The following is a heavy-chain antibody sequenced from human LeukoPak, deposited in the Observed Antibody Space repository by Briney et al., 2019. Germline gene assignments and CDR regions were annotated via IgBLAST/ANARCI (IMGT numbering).Heavy chain of an antibody. Sequence: SETLSLTCTVSGASVSSSHCNWIRQSPGKGLEWIANVDYNGSTKYNPSLRGRGTMSLDTSKNQFYLKLESVTAADTARYCARGFYEPFDRWGQGTLVTVSS. V-gene: IGHV4-59*02. J-gene: IGHJ5*02. D-gene: IGHD2/OR15-2a*01. CDR2: VDYNGST. CDR1: GASVSSSH. CDR3: ARGFYEPFDR.